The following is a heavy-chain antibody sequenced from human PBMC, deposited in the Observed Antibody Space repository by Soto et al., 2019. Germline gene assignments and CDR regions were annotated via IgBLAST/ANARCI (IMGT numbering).Heavy chain of an antibody. V-gene: IGHV2-5*02. J-gene: IGHJ4*02. CDR3: AHSRPPRLLDY. D-gene: IGHD6-6*01. Sequence: QITLKESGPTLVKPTQTLTLTCTFSGFSLSTSGVGVGWIRQPPGKALEWLALIYWDDDKRYSPSLNSRLTITKDPSQNQVVLTMTNMDPVDPATYYCAHSRPPRLLDYWGQGTLVTVSS. CDR1: GFSLSTSGVG. CDR2: IYWDDDK.